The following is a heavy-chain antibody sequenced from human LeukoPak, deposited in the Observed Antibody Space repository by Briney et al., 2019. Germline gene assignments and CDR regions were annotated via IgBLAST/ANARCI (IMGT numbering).Heavy chain of an antibody. Sequence: GASVKVSCKASGGTFSSYAISWVRQAPGQGLEWMGGIIPIFGTANYAQKFQGRVTITADESTSTAYMELSNLRSEDTAVYYCARERAPGGYCSGGSCYQYYFDYWGQGTLVTVSS. CDR2: IIPIFGTA. CDR3: ARERAPGGYCSGGSCYQYYFDY. V-gene: IGHV1-69*13. J-gene: IGHJ4*02. CDR1: GGTFSSYA. D-gene: IGHD2-15*01.